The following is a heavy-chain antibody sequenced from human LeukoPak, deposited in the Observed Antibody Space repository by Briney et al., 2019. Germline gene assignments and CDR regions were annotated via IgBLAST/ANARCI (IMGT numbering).Heavy chain of an antibody. CDR1: GYTFTSYY. CDR3: APTVDGVLRFLF. CDR2: INPSGGST. Sequence: ASVKVSCKASGYTFTSYYTHWVRQAPGQGLEWMGIINPSGGSTNYAQKFQGRVTMTRDTSTSTVYMELSSLRSEDTAVYYCAPTVDGVLRFLFWGQGTMVTVSS. V-gene: IGHV1-46*01. J-gene: IGHJ3*01. D-gene: IGHD3-3*01.